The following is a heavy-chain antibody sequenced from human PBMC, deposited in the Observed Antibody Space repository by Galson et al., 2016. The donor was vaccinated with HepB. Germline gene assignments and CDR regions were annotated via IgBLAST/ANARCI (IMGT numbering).Heavy chain of an antibody. J-gene: IGHJ6*02. CDR2: ISGSGGSR. CDR1: GFTFSSYA. Sequence: SLRLSCAASGFTFSSYAMTWVRQVPGKGLEWVSGISGSGGSRHYADSVKGRFTISRDNSKNTVYLQMNSLRAEDTAVYYCAKNGAATFSGSGSEYGMDVWGQGTTVIVSS. D-gene: IGHD3-10*01. CDR3: AKNGAATFSGSGSEYGMDV. V-gene: IGHV3-23*01.